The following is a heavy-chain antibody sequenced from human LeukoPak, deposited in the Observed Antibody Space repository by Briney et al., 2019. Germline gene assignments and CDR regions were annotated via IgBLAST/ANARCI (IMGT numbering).Heavy chain of an antibody. J-gene: IGHJ4*02. CDR3: AKDRPNYYGSNGHYYKLNGDC. D-gene: IGHD3-22*01. V-gene: IGHV3-23*01. CDR1: GFTFSSYA. Sequence: PGGSLRLSCAASGFTFSSYAMSWVRQAPGKGLDWVSSITSSGAATYYADSVKDRFTISRDNSDNTLYLQMNSLRAEDTAVYYCAKDRPNYYGSNGHYYKLNGDCWGQGTLVTVSS. CDR2: ITSSGAAT.